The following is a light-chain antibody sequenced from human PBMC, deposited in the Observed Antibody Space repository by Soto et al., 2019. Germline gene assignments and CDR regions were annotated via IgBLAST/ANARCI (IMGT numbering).Light chain of an antibody. V-gene: IGKV3-20*01. Sequence: EIVLTQSPGTLSLSPGERATLSCRASQSVTSSYLAWYQQKPGQAPRLLIYGASSRATGIPDRFSGSGSGTEFTLTISRLEPGDFAVYYCQQCGTSPLTFGGGTKVEIK. CDR3: QQCGTSPLT. CDR2: GAS. J-gene: IGKJ4*01. CDR1: QSVTSSY.